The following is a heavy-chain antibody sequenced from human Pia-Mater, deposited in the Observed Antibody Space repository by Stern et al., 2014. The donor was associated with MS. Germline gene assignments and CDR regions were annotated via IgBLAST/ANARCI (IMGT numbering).Heavy chain of an antibody. D-gene: IGHD6-6*01. CDR3: ARGQSRSSGYYYYGMDV. Sequence: VQLVESGAEVKKPGSSVKVSCKASGGTFSNSAISWVRQAPGQGLEWVGGVLPLFPTSIYAQRFQGRVTITADEATSTAYMELTSLRSEDTAMYFCARGQSRSSGYYYYGMDVWGQGTSVTVSS. CDR2: VLPLFPTS. J-gene: IGHJ6*02. CDR1: GGTFSNSA. V-gene: IGHV1-69*01.